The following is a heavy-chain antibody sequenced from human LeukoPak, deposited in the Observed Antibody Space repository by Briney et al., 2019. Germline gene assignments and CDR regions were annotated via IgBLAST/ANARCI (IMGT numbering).Heavy chain of an antibody. V-gene: IGHV3-30*03. Sequence: GGSLRLSCAPSGFTFSRHGMHWVRQAPGKGLEWVAIISNDGSRKYYAHSVEGRFTISRDNSKNTLYLQMVSLRAEDTAVYYCARDRAWNYFDYWGQGTLVTVSS. D-gene: IGHD3-3*01. CDR2: ISNDGSRK. CDR3: ARDRAWNYFDY. J-gene: IGHJ4*02. CDR1: GFTFSRHG.